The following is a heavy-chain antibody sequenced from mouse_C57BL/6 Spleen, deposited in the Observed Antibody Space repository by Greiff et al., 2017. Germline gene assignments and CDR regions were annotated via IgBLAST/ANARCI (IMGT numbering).Heavy chain of an antibody. Sequence: EVKLVESGGDLVKPGGSLKLSCAASGFTFSSYGMSWVRQTPDKRLEWVATISSGGSYTYYPDSVKGRFTISRDNAKNTLYLHMSSLKSEDTAMYYCARPGASSLDYWGQGTTLTVSS. CDR3: ARPGASSLDY. V-gene: IGHV5-6*01. D-gene: IGHD1-1*01. J-gene: IGHJ2*01. CDR2: ISSGGSYT. CDR1: GFTFSSYG.